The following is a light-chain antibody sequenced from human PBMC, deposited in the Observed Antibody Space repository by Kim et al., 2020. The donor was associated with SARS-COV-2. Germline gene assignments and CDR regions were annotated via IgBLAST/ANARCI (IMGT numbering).Light chain of an antibody. CDR3: HQSYNWPLT. V-gene: IGKV3-15*01. J-gene: IGKJ4*01. Sequence: EIVMTQSPVTLSVSPGERATLSCRASQSISSNLAWYQQKPGQAPRLLIYGASTRATGIPARFSGSGSGTEFTLTISSLQSKDFAVYYCHQSYNWPLTFGGGTKVEIK. CDR1: QSISSN. CDR2: GAS.